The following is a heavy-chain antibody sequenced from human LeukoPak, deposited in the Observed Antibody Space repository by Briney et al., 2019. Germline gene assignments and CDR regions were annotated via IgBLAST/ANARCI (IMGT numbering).Heavy chain of an antibody. CDR3: ARGLYCGGDCSNWFDP. D-gene: IGHD2-21*02. Sequence: GGSLRLSCAASGFTFSSYSMTWVRQAPGKGLEWVSYISSSSSTIYYADSVKGRFTISRDNAKNSLYLQMNSLRDEDTAVYYCARGLYCGGDCSNWFDPWGQGTLVTVSS. J-gene: IGHJ5*02. V-gene: IGHV3-48*02. CDR1: GFTFSSYS. CDR2: ISSSSSTI.